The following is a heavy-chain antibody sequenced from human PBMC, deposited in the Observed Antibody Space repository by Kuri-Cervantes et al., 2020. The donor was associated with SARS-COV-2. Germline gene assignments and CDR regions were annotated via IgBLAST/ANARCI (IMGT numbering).Heavy chain of an antibody. CDR2: FDPEDGET. CDR1: GYTLTELS. D-gene: IGHD3-22*01. V-gene: IGHV1-24*01. Sequence: ASVQVSCKVSGYTLTELSMHWVRQAPGKGLEWMGGFDPEDGETIYAQKFQGRVTMTSDTSTNTVYMELSSLRSEDTAVFYFARASGDSSGCYRGRYFQHWGQGTLVTVSS. J-gene: IGHJ1*01. CDR3: ARASGDSSGCYRGRYFQH.